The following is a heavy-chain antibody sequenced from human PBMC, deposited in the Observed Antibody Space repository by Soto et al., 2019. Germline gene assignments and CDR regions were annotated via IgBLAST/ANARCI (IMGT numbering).Heavy chain of an antibody. J-gene: IGHJ5*02. CDR3: ARGRKFGVVIKSAGNWFDP. CDR2: INHSGST. Sequence: QVQLQQWGAGLLKPSETLSLTCAVYGGSFSGYYWSWIRQPPGKGLEWIGEINHSGSTNYNPSLKRRVTISVDTSKNQFSLKLSSVTAADTAVYYCARGRKFGVVIKSAGNWFDPWGQGTLVTVSS. V-gene: IGHV4-34*01. D-gene: IGHD3-3*01. CDR1: GGSFSGYY.